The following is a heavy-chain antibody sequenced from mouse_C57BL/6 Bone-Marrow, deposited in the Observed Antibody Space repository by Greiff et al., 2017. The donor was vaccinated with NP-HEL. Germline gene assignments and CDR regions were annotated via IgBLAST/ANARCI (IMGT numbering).Heavy chain of an antibody. CDR3: TGRGSSRYYFDY. Sequence: EVKLMESGGGLVQPGGSMKLSCVASGFTFSNYWMNWVRQSPEKGLEWVAQIRLKSDNYATHYAESVKGRFTISRDDSKSSVYLQMNNLRAEDTGIYYCTGRGSSRYYFDYWGQGTTLTVSS. V-gene: IGHV6-3*01. CDR2: IRLKSDNYAT. CDR1: GFTFSNYW. D-gene: IGHD1-1*01. J-gene: IGHJ2*01.